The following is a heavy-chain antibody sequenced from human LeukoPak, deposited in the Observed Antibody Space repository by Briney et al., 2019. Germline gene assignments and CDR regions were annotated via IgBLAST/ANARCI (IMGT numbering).Heavy chain of an antibody. CDR3: VKQDSGSWLIDH. CDR1: GFTFSSYA. V-gene: IGHV3-23*01. CDR2: ISGSGGSK. D-gene: IGHD1-26*01. Sequence: GGSLRLSCAASGFTFSSYAMSWVRQAPGKGLEWVSGISGSGGSKYYAESVKGRFTISRDNSKSTLHLQMSSLRAEDTAVYYCVKQDSGSWLIDHWGQGTLVTVSS. J-gene: IGHJ4*02.